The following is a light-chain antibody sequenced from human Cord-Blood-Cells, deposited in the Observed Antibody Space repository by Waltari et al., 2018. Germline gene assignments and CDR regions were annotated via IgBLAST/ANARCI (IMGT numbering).Light chain of an antibody. J-gene: IGLJ3*02. CDR2: EGS. Sequence: QSALTQPASVSGSPGQSITISCTGTSSDVGSYKLVSWYQQHPGKAPKLIIYEGSKRPSGVSNRFSGSKSGNTASLTISGLQAEDEADYYCCSYAGSNWVFGGGTKLTVL. CDR3: CSYAGSNWV. V-gene: IGLV2-23*01. CDR1: SSDVGSYKL.